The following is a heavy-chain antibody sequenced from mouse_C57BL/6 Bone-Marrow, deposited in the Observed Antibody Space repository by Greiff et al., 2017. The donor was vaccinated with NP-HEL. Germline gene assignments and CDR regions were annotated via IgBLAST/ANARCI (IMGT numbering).Heavy chain of an antibody. CDR2: IFPGSGGT. Sequence: VQLQQSGPELVRPGASVKISCKAPGYTFTSHWMQWVRQRPGQGLEWIGEIFPGSGGTYYTEKFKGKATLTVDTSSSTAYMQLSSLTSEDTAVYVCARGGFITTAGEVWGTGTTVTVSS. CDR3: ARGGFITTAGEV. V-gene: IGHV1-56*01. J-gene: IGHJ1*03. CDR1: GYTFTSHW. D-gene: IGHD1-1*01.